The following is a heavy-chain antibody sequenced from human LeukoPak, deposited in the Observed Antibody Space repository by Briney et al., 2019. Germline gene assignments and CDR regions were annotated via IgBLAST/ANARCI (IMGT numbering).Heavy chain of an antibody. V-gene: IGHV4-34*01. Sequence: PSETLSLTCAVYGGSFSGYYWSWIRQPPGKGLEWIGEINHSGSTNYNPSLKSRVTISVDTSKNQFSLKLSSVTAADTAVYYCARGDYVYGMDVWGQGTTVTVSS. CDR3: ARGDYVYGMDV. CDR1: GGSFSGYY. J-gene: IGHJ6*02. CDR2: INHSGST.